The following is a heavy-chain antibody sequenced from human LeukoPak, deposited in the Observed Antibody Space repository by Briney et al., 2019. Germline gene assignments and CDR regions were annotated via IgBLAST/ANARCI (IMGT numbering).Heavy chain of an antibody. V-gene: IGHV1-2*02. D-gene: IGHD2-21*01. J-gene: IGHJ4*02. CDR1: GYTFTGYY. CDR2: INPNSGGT. Sequence: ASVKVSCKASGYTFTGYYMHWVRQAPGQGLAWMGWINPNSGGTNYAQKFQGRVTMTRDTSISTAYMELSRLRSDDTAVYYCARGPLGCGGYLDYWGQGTLVTVSS. CDR3: ARGPLGCGGYLDY.